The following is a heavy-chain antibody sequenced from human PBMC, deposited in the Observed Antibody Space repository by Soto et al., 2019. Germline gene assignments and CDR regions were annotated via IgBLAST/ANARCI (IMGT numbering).Heavy chain of an antibody. V-gene: IGHV4-59*01. D-gene: IGHD2-2*01. CDR3: ARSHAPTLLFDY. J-gene: IGHJ4*01. CDR1: GGSIRNVY. CDR2: IFHSGNA. Sequence: SENLSLTCTVSGGSIRNVYWSWIRQSPGKRLEWIGFIFHSGNAKYNPSLKSRVTISVDTSKNQFSLSLDSVTAADTAVYFCARSHAPTLLFDYWVQGTLVSVSS.